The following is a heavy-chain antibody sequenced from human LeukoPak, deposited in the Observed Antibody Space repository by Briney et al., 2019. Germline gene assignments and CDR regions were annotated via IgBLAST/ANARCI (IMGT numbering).Heavy chain of an antibody. CDR1: GGSISSSSYY. V-gene: IGHV4-39*07. J-gene: IGHJ5*02. Sequence: SETLSLTCTVSGGSISSSSYYWGWIRQPPGKGLEWIGSIYYSGSTYYNPSLKSRVTISVDTSKNQFSLKLSSVTAADTAVYYCARDFDYGDYVAGRGWFDPWGQGTLVTVSS. CDR3: ARDFDYGDYVAGRGWFDP. CDR2: IYYSGST. D-gene: IGHD4-17*01.